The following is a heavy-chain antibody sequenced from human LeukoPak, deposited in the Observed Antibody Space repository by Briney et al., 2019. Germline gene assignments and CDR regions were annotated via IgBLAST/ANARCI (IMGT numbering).Heavy chain of an antibody. D-gene: IGHD3-22*01. CDR1: GGSFSGYY. Sequence: SETLSLTCAVYGGSFSGYYRSWIRQPPGKGLEWIGEINHSGSTNYNPSLKSRVTISVDTSKNQFSLKLSSVTAADTAVYYCARDYYDSSGPYYFDYWGQGTLVTVSS. V-gene: IGHV4-34*01. CDR3: ARDYYDSSGPYYFDY. CDR2: INHSGST. J-gene: IGHJ4*02.